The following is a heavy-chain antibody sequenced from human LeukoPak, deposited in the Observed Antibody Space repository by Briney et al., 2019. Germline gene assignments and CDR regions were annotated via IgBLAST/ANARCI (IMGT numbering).Heavy chain of an antibody. Sequence: GESLKISCQASGSRFTSYWIGWVRQLPGKGLEWLGIIYPGDSDTRSSPSFQGQVTISADKSKTTVYLQWSSLEASDSAMYYCVRWRGEYYFDYWGQGTLVTVSS. CDR3: VRWRGEYYFDY. J-gene: IGHJ4*02. CDR2: IYPGDSDT. D-gene: IGHD3-10*01. CDR1: GSRFTSYW. V-gene: IGHV5-51*01.